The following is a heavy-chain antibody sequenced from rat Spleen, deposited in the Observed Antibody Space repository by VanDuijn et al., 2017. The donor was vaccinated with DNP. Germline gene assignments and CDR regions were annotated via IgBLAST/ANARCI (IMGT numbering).Heavy chain of an antibody. CDR3: AEDMWDNSGFYFDY. CDR2: ISSDGGDT. J-gene: IGHJ2*01. V-gene: IGHV5-25*01. D-gene: IGHD4-3*01. Sequence: EVQLVESGGGLVQPGRSMKLSCAASGFTFSDYGMAWVLQAPTKGLEWVASISSDGGDTYYRDSVKGRFTISRDNAKSTLYLQIESLRSEDTATYYCAEDMWDNSGFYFDYWGQGVMVTVSS. CDR1: GFTFSDYG.